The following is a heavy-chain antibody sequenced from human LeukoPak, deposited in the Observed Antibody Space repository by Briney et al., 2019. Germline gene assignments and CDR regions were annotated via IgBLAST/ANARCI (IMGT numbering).Heavy chain of an antibody. Sequence: PGGSLRLSCAASGFTFSSYAMSWVRQAPGKGLEWVSFITPNADRASYADSVKGRFTISRDNPRNTLYMQMNSLRDEDTAVYYCAIMHGYYDGSGYWVQWGQGTLVTVSS. CDR2: ITPNADRA. CDR1: GFTFSSYA. J-gene: IGHJ1*01. D-gene: IGHD3-22*01. CDR3: AIMHGYYDGSGYWVQ. V-gene: IGHV3-23*01.